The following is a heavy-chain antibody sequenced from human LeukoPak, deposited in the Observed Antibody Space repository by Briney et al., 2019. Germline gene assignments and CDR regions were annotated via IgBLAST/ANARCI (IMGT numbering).Heavy chain of an antibody. D-gene: IGHD1-26*01. CDR2: IYYSGST. J-gene: IGHJ5*02. V-gene: IGHV4-39*01. CDR3: ARREWELTWNWFDP. CDR1: GGSISSSSYY. Sequence: SETLSLTCTVSGGSISSSSYYWGWLRQPPGQGLEWIGSIYYSGSTYYNPSLKSRVTISVDTSKNQFSLKLSSVTAADTAVYYCARREWELTWNWFDPWGQGTLVTVSS.